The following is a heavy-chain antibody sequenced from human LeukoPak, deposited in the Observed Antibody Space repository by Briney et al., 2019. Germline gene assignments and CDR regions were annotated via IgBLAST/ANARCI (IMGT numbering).Heavy chain of an antibody. J-gene: IGHJ6*02. D-gene: IGHD6-13*01. V-gene: IGHV4-39*07. CDR1: GGSISGGDYY. Sequence: SETLSLTCTVSGGSISGGDYYWTWIRQPPGKGLEWIASIYYSGNTLYNPSLKSRVTISVDTSKNQFSLKLSSVTAADTAVYYCARGGGSSSWYLYYYYGMDVWGQGTTVTVSS. CDR2: IYYSGNT. CDR3: ARGGGSSSWYLYYYYGMDV.